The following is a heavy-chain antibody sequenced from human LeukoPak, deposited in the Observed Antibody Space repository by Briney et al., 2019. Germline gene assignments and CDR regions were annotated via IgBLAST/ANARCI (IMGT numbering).Heavy chain of an antibody. D-gene: IGHD6-25*01. CDR2: VSGTSSYI. V-gene: IGHV3-21*01. CDR3: ARDTRLQSFDY. CDR1: GFTFSSYE. J-gene: IGHJ4*02. Sequence: GGSLRLSCAASGFTFSSYEMNWVRQAPGKGLEWVSSVSGTSSYIYYADSVKGRFTISRDNAKNSLYLQMNSLRVEDTAVYYCARDTRLQSFDYWGQGTLVTVSS.